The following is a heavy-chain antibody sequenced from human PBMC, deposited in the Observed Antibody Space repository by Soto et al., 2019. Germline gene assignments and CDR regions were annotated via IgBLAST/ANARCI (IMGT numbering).Heavy chain of an antibody. CDR2: IIPILGIA. J-gene: IGHJ5*02. CDR3: ARDLIRVNWFDP. V-gene: IGHV1-69*04. D-gene: IGHD3-10*01. CDR1: VWSLSLYT. Sequence: SXVNVSCKASVWSLSLYTIRRMLQAPGQGLEWMGRIIPILGIANYAQKFQGRVTITADKSTSTAYMELSSLRSEDTAVYYCARDLIRVNWFDPWGQGTLVTVSS.